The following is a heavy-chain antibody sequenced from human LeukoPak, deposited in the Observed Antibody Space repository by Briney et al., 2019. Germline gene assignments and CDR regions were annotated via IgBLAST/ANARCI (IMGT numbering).Heavy chain of an antibody. D-gene: IGHD3-10*01. CDR1: GYTFTSYG. CDR2: ISAYNGNT. Sequence: ASVKVSCKASGYTFTSYGISWVRQASGQGLEWMGWISAYNGNTNYAQKLQGRVTMTTDTSTSTAYMELRSLRSDDTAVYYCARDIGGLRDLGGEAFDIWGQGTMVTVSS. CDR3: ARDIGGLRDLGGEAFDI. V-gene: IGHV1-18*01. J-gene: IGHJ3*02.